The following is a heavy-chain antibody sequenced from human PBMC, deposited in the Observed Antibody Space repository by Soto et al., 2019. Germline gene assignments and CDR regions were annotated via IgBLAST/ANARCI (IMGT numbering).Heavy chain of an antibody. Sequence: QVQLQESGPGLVKPSETLSLTCTVSGGSISSYYWSWIRQPPGKGLEWIGYIYYSGSTNYNPSLKSRVIISVDTSKNQFSLKLSSVTAADTAVYYCASTPSSGWYYFDYWGQGTLVTVSS. V-gene: IGHV4-59*01. CDR2: IYYSGST. J-gene: IGHJ4*02. CDR3: ASTPSSGWYYFDY. D-gene: IGHD6-19*01. CDR1: GGSISSYY.